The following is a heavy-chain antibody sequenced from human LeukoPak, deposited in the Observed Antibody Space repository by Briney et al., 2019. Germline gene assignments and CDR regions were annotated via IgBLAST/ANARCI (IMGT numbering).Heavy chain of an antibody. CDR1: GGSISSGGYY. Sequence: SETLSLTCTVSGGSISSGGYYWSWIRQHPGKGLEWIGYIYYSGSTYYNPSLKSRVTISVDTSKNQFSLKLSSVTAADTAVYYCARVPNGYDGGYFDYWGQGTLVTVSS. CDR2: IYYSGST. D-gene: IGHD5-12*01. V-gene: IGHV4-31*03. CDR3: ARVPNGYDGGYFDY. J-gene: IGHJ4*02.